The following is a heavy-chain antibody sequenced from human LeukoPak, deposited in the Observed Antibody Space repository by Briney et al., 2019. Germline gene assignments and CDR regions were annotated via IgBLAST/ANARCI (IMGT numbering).Heavy chain of an antibody. Sequence: GSLTLSCTASGFTISSYSLNWVCQGQGQGQEWVSYISSSSTTIYYADSVKCRFTISRDNAKNSRYLQMNSLRDGDTAVHYCARVPYSTGTYDYWGQGTLVIVSS. CDR2: ISSSSTTI. CDR1: GFTISSYS. CDR3: ARVPYSTGTYDY. D-gene: IGHD6-19*01. V-gene: IGHV3-48*02. J-gene: IGHJ4*02.